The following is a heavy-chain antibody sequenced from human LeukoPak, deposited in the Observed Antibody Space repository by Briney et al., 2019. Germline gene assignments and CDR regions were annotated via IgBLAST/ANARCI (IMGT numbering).Heavy chain of an antibody. V-gene: IGHV1-18*01. CDR1: GYTFTSYG. J-gene: IGHJ6*03. CDR3: ARDSDGSGSYYNKRFYYYYMDV. CDR2: ISAYNGNT. D-gene: IGHD3-10*01. Sequence: ASVKVSCKASGYTFTSYGISWVRQAPGQGLEWRGWISAYNGNTNYAQKLQGRVTMTTNTSISTAYMELSSLRADDTAVYYCARDSDGSGSYYNKRFYYYYMDVWGKGTTVTISS.